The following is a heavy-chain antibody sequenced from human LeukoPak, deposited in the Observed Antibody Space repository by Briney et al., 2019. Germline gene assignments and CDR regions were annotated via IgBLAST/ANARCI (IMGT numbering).Heavy chain of an antibody. V-gene: IGHV4-59*08. CDR1: GGSISAYY. D-gene: IGHD6-6*01. J-gene: IGHJ4*02. CDR2: IYYSGST. CDR3: ATIAGSSSY. Sequence: SETLSLTCTASGGSISAYYWTWIRQPPGKGLEWIGYIYYSGSTNYNPSLKSRVTISVDTSKNQFSLKLSSVTAADTAVYYCATIAGSSSYWGQGTLVTVSS.